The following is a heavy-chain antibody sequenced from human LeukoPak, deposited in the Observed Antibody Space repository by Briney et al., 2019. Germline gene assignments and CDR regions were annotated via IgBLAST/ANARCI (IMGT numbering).Heavy chain of an antibody. V-gene: IGHV4-38-2*01. Sequence: SETLSLTCAVSGYSISSGYYWGWIRQPPGKGREWIGEINHSGSTNYNPSLKSRVTISVDTSKNQFSLKLSSVTAADTAVYYCARGGDYDILTGYYNVDAFDIWGQGTMVTVSS. J-gene: IGHJ3*02. CDR2: INHSGST. CDR3: ARGGDYDILTGYYNVDAFDI. D-gene: IGHD3-9*01. CDR1: GYSISSGYY.